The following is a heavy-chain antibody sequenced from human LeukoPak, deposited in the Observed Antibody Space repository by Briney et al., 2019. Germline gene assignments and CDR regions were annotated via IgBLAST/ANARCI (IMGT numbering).Heavy chain of an antibody. J-gene: IGHJ4*02. V-gene: IGHV1-46*01. CDR2: INPSGGST. Sequence: ASVKVSCKASGYTFTSYYIHWVRQAPGQGLEWMGIINPSGGSTNYAQKFQGRVTITADESTSTAYMELSSLRSEGTAVYYCATSQRTGGYFDYWGQGTLVTVSS. CDR1: GYTFTSYY. CDR3: ATSQRTGGYFDY. D-gene: IGHD4-23*01.